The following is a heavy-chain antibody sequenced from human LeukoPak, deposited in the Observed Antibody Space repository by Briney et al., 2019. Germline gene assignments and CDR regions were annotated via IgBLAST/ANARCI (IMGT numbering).Heavy chain of an antibody. Sequence: SETLSLTCTVSSGSINSGGYYWSWIRQHPGKGLEWIGFIYYSGNTYYNPSLKSRVTISVDKSKNQFSLKLSSVTAADTAVYYCAGSIAVTGNNWGQGTLVTVSS. CDR2: IYYSGNT. V-gene: IGHV4-31*09. CDR1: SGSINSGGYY. J-gene: IGHJ4*02. CDR3: AGSIAVTGNN. D-gene: IGHD6-19*01.